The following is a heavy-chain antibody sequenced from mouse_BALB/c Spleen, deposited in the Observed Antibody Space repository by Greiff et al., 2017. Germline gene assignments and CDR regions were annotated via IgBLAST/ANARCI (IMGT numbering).Heavy chain of an antibody. Sequence: EVQVVESGGGLVQPGGSLRLSCATSGFTFTDYYMSWVRQPPGKALEWLGFIRNKANGYTTEYSASVKGRFTISRDNSQSILYLQMNTLRAEDSATYYCARAYYRDYAMDDWGQGTSVTVSS. CDR2: IRNKANGYTT. CDR3: ARAYYRDYAMDD. J-gene: IGHJ4*01. CDR1: GFTFTDYY. D-gene: IGHD2-14*01. V-gene: IGHV7-3*02.